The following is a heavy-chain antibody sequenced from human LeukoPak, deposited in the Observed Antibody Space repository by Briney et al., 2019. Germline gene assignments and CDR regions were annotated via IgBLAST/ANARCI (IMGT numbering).Heavy chain of an antibody. CDR1: GVSIGGDDY. J-gene: IGHJ4*02. CDR2: ISYSGSS. D-gene: IGHD3-10*01. Sequence: PSETLSLTCSVSGVSIGGDDYWSWIRQPPGKGLEWIGYISYSGSSSYNPSLKSRVTISVDTSKNQFSLKLSSVTAADTAVYYCARERGLHYWGQGTLVTVSS. CDR3: ARERGLHY. V-gene: IGHV4-59*13.